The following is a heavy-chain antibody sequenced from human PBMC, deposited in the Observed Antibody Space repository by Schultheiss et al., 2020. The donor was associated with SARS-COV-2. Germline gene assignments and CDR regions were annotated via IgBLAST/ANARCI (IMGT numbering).Heavy chain of an antibody. J-gene: IGHJ6*02. V-gene: IGHV4-61*01. CDR1: GGSVSSGSHY. Sequence: SETLSLTCTVSGGSVSSGSHYWSWIRQPPGKGLEWIGYIYYSGSTNYNPSLKSRVTISVDKSKNQFSLKLSSVTAADTAVYYCARDIAIFGVVNFGGMDVWGQGTTVTVSS. CDR3: ARDIAIFGVVNFGGMDV. CDR2: IYYSGST. D-gene: IGHD3-3*01.